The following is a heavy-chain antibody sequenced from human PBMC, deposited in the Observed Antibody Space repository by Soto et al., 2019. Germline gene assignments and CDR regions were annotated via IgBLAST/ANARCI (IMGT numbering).Heavy chain of an antibody. V-gene: IGHV4-59*08. CDR2: IYYSGST. CDR1: GGSISSYY. CDR3: ARHHPGIAVAGKGYYDYYYMDV. J-gene: IGHJ6*03. D-gene: IGHD6-19*01. Sequence: QVQLQESGPGLVKPSETLSLTCTVSGGSISSYYWSWIRQPPGKGLEWIGYIYYSGSTNYNPSLESRVTISVDTSKNQFSLKLSSVTAADTAVYYCARHHPGIAVAGKGYYDYYYMDVWGKGTTVTVSS.